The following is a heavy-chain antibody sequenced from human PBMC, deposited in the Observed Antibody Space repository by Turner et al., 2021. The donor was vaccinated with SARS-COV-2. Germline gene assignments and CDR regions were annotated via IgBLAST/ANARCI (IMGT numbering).Heavy chain of an antibody. CDR1: NGPITNYRKN. Sequence: QVQLHESGPGLVRTSDTLSLSCAVSNGPITNYRKNWAWVRQSPGRGLEWIGSIHHLGSTYYSPSFKSRVSMSVDLSRSQFSLTLSGLSAGDTAVYFCTRSGNSQTRDNWFGPWGQGIRVTVSS. D-gene: IGHD1-1*01. J-gene: IGHJ5*01. V-gene: IGHV4-39*01. CDR2: IHHLGST. CDR3: TRSGNSQTRDNWFGP.